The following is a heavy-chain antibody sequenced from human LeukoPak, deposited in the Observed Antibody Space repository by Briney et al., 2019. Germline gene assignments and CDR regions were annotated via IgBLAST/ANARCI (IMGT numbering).Heavy chain of an antibody. CDR3: ARVLLRIGELSAFDI. CDR2: IYYSGST. J-gene: IGHJ3*02. CDR1: GVSISTYY. Sequence: SETLSLTCTVSGVSISTYYWSWIRQPPGKGLEWIGYIYYSGSTNYSPSLKSRVTISVDTSKNQFSLKLSSVTAADTAVYYCARVLLRIGELSAFDIWGQGTMVTVSS. D-gene: IGHD3-10*01. V-gene: IGHV4-59*01.